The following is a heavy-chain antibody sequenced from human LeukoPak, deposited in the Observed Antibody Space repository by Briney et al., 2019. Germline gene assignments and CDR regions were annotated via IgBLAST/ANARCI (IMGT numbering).Heavy chain of an antibody. CDR2: ISGSGGST. J-gene: IGHJ1*01. D-gene: IGHD6-13*01. CDR1: GFTFSSYG. V-gene: IGHV3-23*01. CDR3: ARSAGNIAAAGTREYFQH. Sequence: PGGTLRLSCAASGFTFSSYGMSWVRQAPGKGLEWVSAISGSGGSTYYADSVKGRFTISRDNSKNTLYLQMNSLRAEDTAVYYCARSAGNIAAAGTREYFQHWGQGTLVTVSS.